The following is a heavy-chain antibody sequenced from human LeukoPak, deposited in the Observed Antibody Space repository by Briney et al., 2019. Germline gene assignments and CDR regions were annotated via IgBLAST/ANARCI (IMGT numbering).Heavy chain of an antibody. V-gene: IGHV3-48*01. D-gene: IGHD3-10*01. J-gene: IGHJ2*01. CDR1: GFTFSTYS. Sequence: GGSLRLSCAASGFTFSTYSMNWVRQAPGKGVEWVSYICGSSDTIYYADSVKVRFTISRYNGKDSLYLQMNSLRAEDTAVYYCAKGYGSGSYYTSYWYFDLWGRGTLVTVSS. CDR3: AKGYGSGSYYTSYWYFDL. CDR2: ICGSSDTI.